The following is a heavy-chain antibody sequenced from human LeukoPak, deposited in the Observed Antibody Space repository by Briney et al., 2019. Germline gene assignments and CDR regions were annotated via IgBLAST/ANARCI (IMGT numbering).Heavy chain of an antibody. J-gene: IGHJ6*02. V-gene: IGHV4-59*08. CDR1: VGSISGYF. D-gene: IGHD2-15*01. Sequence: PSETLSLTCTVSVGSISGYFWSCIPQPPGEGGEVSGYIYYTGATLYNPSLKSRVTMSVDTSKNQFSLKLSSVTAADTAVYYCARHDPVGYYQHGMDVWGQGTTVTVSS. CDR2: IYYTGAT. CDR3: ARHDPVGYYQHGMDV.